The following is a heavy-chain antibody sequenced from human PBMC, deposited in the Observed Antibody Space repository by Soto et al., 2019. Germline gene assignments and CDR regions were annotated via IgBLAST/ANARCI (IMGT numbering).Heavy chain of an antibody. D-gene: IGHD3-22*01. Sequence: GSLRHSYAASGFTFRNAWMNWVRQATGKGLEWVGRIKSKTDGGTTDYAAPVKGRFTISRDDSKDTLYLQMNSLKTEDTAVYYCTTDPVTMIVVVPSSGWGQGTLVSVSS. J-gene: IGHJ4*02. CDR1: GFTFRNAW. V-gene: IGHV3-15*07. CDR2: IKSKTDGGTT. CDR3: TTDPVTMIVVVPSSG.